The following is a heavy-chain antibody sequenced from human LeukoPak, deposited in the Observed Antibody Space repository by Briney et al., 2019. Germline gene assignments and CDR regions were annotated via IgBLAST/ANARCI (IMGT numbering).Heavy chain of an antibody. CDR3: ARVGYSGWNLEY. V-gene: IGHV3-7*01. CDR1: GFTFSSSW. Sequence: PGGSLRLSCEASGFTFSSSWMSWIRQAPGKGLEWVANINQGGSVKYYVDSVKGRFTISRDDAKNSLYVQMNSLRDEDTAVYYCARVGYSGWNLEYWGQGTLVTVSS. CDR2: INQGGSVK. J-gene: IGHJ4*02. D-gene: IGHD5-12*01.